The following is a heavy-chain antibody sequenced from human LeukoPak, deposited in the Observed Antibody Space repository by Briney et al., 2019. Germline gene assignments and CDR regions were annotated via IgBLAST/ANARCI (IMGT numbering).Heavy chain of an antibody. Sequence: GGSLRLSCAASGFTSSSYGMHWVRQAPGKGLEWVAFIRYDGSNKYYADSVKGRFTISRDNSKNTLYLQMNSLRAEDTAVYYCASLPVGAYYFDYWGQGTLVTVSS. CDR1: GFTSSSYG. D-gene: IGHD1-26*01. J-gene: IGHJ4*02. CDR2: IRYDGSNK. V-gene: IGHV3-30*02. CDR3: ASLPVGAYYFDY.